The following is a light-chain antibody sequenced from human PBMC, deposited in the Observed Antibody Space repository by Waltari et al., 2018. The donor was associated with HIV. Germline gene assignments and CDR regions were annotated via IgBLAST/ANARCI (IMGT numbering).Light chain of an antibody. Sequence: EIVLTQSPGTLALSLGKRATLSCRASQSVSSTYLAWYHQKPGQPPRLIIYGASTRATGIADTFSGSGSVTDFTLTISRVEPEDSAVYYCQQYRRSPLTFGGGTKVEIK. J-gene: IGKJ4*01. CDR2: GAS. CDR3: QQYRRSPLT. CDR1: QSVSSTY. V-gene: IGKV3-20*01.